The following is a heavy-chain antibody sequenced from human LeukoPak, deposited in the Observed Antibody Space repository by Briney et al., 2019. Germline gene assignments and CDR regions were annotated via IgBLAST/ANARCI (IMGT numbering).Heavy chain of an antibody. Sequence: PGGSLRLSCAASGFTFSAYWLSWVRQAPGKGLEWVANIKPDGNKQHYEDSVKGRFTISRDNAKKSLYLQMNSLRAEDTAVYYCARGAYCGSDCHYYFDYWGQGILLTVSS. CDR2: IKPDGNKQ. J-gene: IGHJ4*02. V-gene: IGHV3-7*05. CDR1: GFTFSAYW. D-gene: IGHD2-21*02. CDR3: ARGAYCGSDCHYYFDY.